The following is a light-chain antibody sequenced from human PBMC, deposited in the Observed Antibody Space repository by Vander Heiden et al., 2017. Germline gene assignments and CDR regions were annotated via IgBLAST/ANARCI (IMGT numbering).Light chain of an antibody. V-gene: IGKV1-5*03. CDR1: QSISIW. CDR2: QAS. CDR3: LQNNSYPWT. Sequence: DIQMTQSPSPLSASVGDRVTITCRARQSISIWLAWYHQKPGKAPNLLIYQASSLESGVPSRFSGSGSGTEFTLTISSLQPDDFGSYYCLQNNSYPWTFGQGTKVEIK. J-gene: IGKJ1*01.